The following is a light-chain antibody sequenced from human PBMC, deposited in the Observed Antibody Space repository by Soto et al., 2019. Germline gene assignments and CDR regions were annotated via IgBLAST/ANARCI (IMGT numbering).Light chain of an antibody. CDR1: QSISSW. V-gene: IGKV1-5*01. CDR2: DAS. J-gene: IGKJ1*01. CDR3: QQYNSYWT. Sequence: DIPITQAPSPPSASLGDKVTITSRASQSISSWLAWYQQKPGKAPKLLIYDASSLESGVPSRFSDSGSGTEFTLTISSLQPDDFATYYCQQYNSYWTFGQGTKV.